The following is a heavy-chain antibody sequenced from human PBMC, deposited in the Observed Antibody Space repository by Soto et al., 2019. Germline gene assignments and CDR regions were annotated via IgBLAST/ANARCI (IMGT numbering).Heavy chain of an antibody. J-gene: IGHJ6*02. V-gene: IGHV3-13*05. CDR1: GFSFRDYD. CDR2: LGAARDP. CDR3: ARAYLGRLPRRADYYYAMDV. Sequence: PGGSLRLSCAASGFSFRDYDMHWVRQRKGKXLEWVSALGAARDPYYVGSVKGRFSVSRDNAQNSLFLQMNNLRVDDTAAYFCARAYLGRLPRRADYYYAMDVWGRGTTVTVSS. D-gene: IGHD1-26*01.